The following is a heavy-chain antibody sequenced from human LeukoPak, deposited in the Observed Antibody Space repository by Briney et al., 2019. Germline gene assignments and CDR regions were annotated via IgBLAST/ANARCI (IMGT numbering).Heavy chain of an antibody. J-gene: IGHJ4*02. D-gene: IGHD3-22*01. CDR3: AADYYDRSGYYFDC. CDR1: GYTFTGYY. CDR2: INPNSGGT. V-gene: IGHV1-2*02. Sequence: ASVKVSCKASGYTFTGYYMHWVRQAPGQGLEWMGWINPNSGGTNYAQKFQGRVTMTRDTPISTAYMELSRLRSDDTAVCYCAADYYDRSGYYFDCWGQGTLVTVSS.